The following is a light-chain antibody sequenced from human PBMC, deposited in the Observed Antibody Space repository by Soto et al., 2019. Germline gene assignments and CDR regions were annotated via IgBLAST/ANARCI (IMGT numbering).Light chain of an antibody. CDR1: QSVSSY. V-gene: IGKV3-11*01. CDR3: QQRSNWPPVFT. CDR2: DAS. Sequence: EIVLTQSPATLSLSPGERATLSCRASQSVSSYLAWYQQKPGQAPRLLIYDASNRATGIPARFSGSGSGTDFTLTISSLKPEDFAVYYCQQRSNWPPVFTFGPGPNVDIK. J-gene: IGKJ3*01.